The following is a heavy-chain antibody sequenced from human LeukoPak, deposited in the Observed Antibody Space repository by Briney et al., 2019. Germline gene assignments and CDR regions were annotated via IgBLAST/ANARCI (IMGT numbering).Heavy chain of an antibody. CDR1: GXTFSSYG. CDR3: ARDRYSNYANYYYYYGMDV. V-gene: IGHV3-33*01. CDR2: IWYDGSNK. J-gene: IGHJ6*02. D-gene: IGHD4-11*01. Sequence: PGRSLRLSCAASGXTFSSYGMHWVRQAPGKGLEWVGVIWYDGSNKYYADSVKGRFTISRDNSTNTLYLQMNSLRAEDTAVYYCARDRYSNYANYYYYYGMDVWGQGTTVTVSS.